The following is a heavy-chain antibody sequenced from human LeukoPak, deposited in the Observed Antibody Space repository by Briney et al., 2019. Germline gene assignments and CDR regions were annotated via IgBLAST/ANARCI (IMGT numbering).Heavy chain of an antibody. CDR1: GFTFSSYG. Sequence: GGSLRLSCAASGFTFSSYGLHWVRQAPGKGLEWVTFISYDGSNKYYADSVKGRFTISRDNSKNTLDLQMFSLRAEDTAVYYCAKEPTSYTSGWYFHHWGQGTLVTVSS. CDR3: AKEPTSYTSGWYFHH. CDR2: ISYDGSNK. D-gene: IGHD6-25*01. J-gene: IGHJ1*01. V-gene: IGHV3-30*18.